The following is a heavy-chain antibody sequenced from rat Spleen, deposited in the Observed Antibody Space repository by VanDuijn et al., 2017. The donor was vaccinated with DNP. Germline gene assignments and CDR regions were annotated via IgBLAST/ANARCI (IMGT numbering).Heavy chain of an antibody. D-gene: IGHD1-4*01. CDR3: ARASGSPFAY. CDR2: IQSGGST. Sequence: QVQLKESGPGLVQPSQTLSLTCTVSGFSLTDYSVHWVRQPPGKGLEWMGRIQSGGSTDYNSALKSRLSISRDTSKSQVFLKMNSLQTDDTAIYFCARASGSPFAYWGHGTLVTVSS. V-gene: IGHV2-19*01. J-gene: IGHJ3*01. CDR1: GFSLTDYS.